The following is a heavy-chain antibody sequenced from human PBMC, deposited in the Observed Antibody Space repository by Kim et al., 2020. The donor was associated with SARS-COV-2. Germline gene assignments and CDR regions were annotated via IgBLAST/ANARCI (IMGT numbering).Heavy chain of an antibody. CDR2: ISSSSSYI. V-gene: IGHV3-21*01. Sequence: GGSLRLSCAASGFTFSSYSMNWVRQAPGKGLEWVSSISSSSSYIYYADSVKGRFTISRDNAKNSLYLQMNSLRAEDTAVYYCARRDYDILTVHPSDAFDIWGQGTMVTVSS. D-gene: IGHD3-9*01. CDR1: GFTFSSYS. CDR3: ARRDYDILTVHPSDAFDI. J-gene: IGHJ3*02.